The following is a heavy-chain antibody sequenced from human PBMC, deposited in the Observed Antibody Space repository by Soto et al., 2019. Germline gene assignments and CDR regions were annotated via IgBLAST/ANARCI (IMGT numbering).Heavy chain of an antibody. V-gene: IGHV3-23*01. CDR2: ISGSGGST. J-gene: IGHJ6*03. CDR3: AKGPDTAMVTFYYYMDV. D-gene: IGHD5-18*01. Sequence: PGGSLRLSCAASGFTFSSYAMSWVRQAPGKGLEWVSAISGSGGSTYYADSVKGRFTISRDNSKNTLYLQMNSLRAEDTAVYYCAKGPDTAMVTFYYYMDVWGKGTTVTSP. CDR1: GFTFSSYA.